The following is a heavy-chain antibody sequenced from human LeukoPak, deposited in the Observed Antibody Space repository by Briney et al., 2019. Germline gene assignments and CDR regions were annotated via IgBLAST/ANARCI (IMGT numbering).Heavy chain of an antibody. CDR2: INHSRGT. Sequence: PSETLSLTCAVHGGSFSGFYWTWMRQAPGKGPEWIGEINHSRGTSYTASLWSRVTISQDTSKNQFSLKLTSVTAADTAVYYCARGLGEGYPDSWGQGTLVIVSS. CDR3: ARGLGEGYPDS. D-gene: IGHD5-24*01. CDR1: GGSFSGFY. V-gene: IGHV4-34*01. J-gene: IGHJ4*02.